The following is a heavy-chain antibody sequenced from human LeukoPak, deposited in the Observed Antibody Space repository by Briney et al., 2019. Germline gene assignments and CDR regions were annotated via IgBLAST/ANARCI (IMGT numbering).Heavy chain of an antibody. J-gene: IGHJ4*02. Sequence: GGSLRLSCAASGFTFSSYTMNWVRQAPGKGLEWVSSITSSSSFIYYADSLKGRFTISRDNAKNSLYLQMNSLRAEDTAVYYCAREFYGLGSFVDYWGQGTLVTVSS. CDR3: AREFYGLGSFVDY. D-gene: IGHD3-10*01. V-gene: IGHV3-21*01. CDR1: GFTFSSYT. CDR2: ITSSSSFI.